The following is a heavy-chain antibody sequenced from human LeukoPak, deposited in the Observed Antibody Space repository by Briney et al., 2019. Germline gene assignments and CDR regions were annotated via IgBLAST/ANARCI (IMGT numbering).Heavy chain of an antibody. J-gene: IGHJ4*02. CDR1: GFTFSSYA. CDR3: AKDQGGRGYGDFDY. CDR2: ISGSGGST. V-gene: IGHV3-23*01. Sequence: SGGSLRLSCAASGFTFSSYAMSWVRQAPGKGLEWVSAISGSGGSTYYADSVKGRFTISRDNSKNTLYLQMNSLRAGDTAVYYCAKDQGGRGYGDFDYWGQGTLVTVSS. D-gene: IGHD4-17*01.